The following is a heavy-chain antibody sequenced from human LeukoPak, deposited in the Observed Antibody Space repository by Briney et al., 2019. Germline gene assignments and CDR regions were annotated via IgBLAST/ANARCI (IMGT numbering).Heavy chain of an antibody. CDR3: ARRWWQQLVVTLFDY. D-gene: IGHD6-13*01. J-gene: IGHJ4*02. CDR1: GFTVSSNY. CDR2: IKQDGSEK. V-gene: IGHV3-7*01. Sequence: GGSLRLSCAASGFTVSSNYMSWVRQAPGKGLEWVANIKQDGSEKYYVDSVKGRFTVSRDNAKNSLYLQMNSLRAEDTAVYYCARRWWQQLVVTLFDYWGQGTLVTVSS.